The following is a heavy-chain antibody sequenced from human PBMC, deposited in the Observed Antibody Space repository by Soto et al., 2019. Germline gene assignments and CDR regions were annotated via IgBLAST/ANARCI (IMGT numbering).Heavy chain of an antibody. D-gene: IGHD6-6*01. J-gene: IGHJ4*02. CDR1: GFIFSTYW. CDR3: ARDLVLPYHFHS. Sequence: PGGSLRLSCAASGFIFSTYWMSWVRQAPGKGLERVANIKHDGGETSYVDSVKGRFTISRDNAKNSLYLQMKSLRAEDTAVFYCARDLVLPYHFHSWGQATLVTVSS. V-gene: IGHV3-7*01. CDR2: IKHDGGET.